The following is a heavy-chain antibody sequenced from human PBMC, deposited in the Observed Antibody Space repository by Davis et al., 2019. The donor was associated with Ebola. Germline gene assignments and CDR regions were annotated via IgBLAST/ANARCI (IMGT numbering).Heavy chain of an antibody. CDR2: ITSYNGNT. V-gene: IGHV1-18*01. D-gene: IGHD2-2*01. CDR3: ARGADIVVVPSATLYYYYGMDV. Sequence: AASVKVSCKASGYTFTSYGISWVRQAPGQGLEWMGWITSYNGNTNYAQKLQGRVTMTTDTSTSTAYMELRRLRSDDTAVYYWARGADIVVVPSATLYYYYGMDVWGQGTTVTVSS. J-gene: IGHJ6*02. CDR1: GYTFTSYG.